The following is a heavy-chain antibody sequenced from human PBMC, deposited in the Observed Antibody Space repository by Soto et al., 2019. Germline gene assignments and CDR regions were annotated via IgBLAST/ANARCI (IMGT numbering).Heavy chain of an antibody. Sequence: QVQLVQSGAEVKKPGSSVKVSCKASGGTFSSYAISWVRQAPGQGLEWRGGIIPIFGTGNYAQKFQGRVTITADESTSTAYMELSSLRSEDTAVYYCARYNEALTFQHYYGMDVWGQGTTVTVSS. J-gene: IGHJ6*02. CDR1: GGTFSSYA. CDR3: ARYNEALTFQHYYGMDV. D-gene: IGHD1-1*01. CDR2: IIPIFGTG. V-gene: IGHV1-69*12.